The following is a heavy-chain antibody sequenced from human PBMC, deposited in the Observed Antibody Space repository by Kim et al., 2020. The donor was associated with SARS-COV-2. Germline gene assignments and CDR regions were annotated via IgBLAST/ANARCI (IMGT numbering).Heavy chain of an antibody. CDR2: IIPIFGTA. CDR3: ARGGYSSGWYYYYGMDV. D-gene: IGHD6-19*01. CDR1: GGTFSSYA. V-gene: IGHV1-69*13. J-gene: IGHJ6*02. Sequence: SVKVSCKASGGTFSSYAISWVRQAPGQGLEWMGGIIPIFGTANYAQKFQGRVTITADESTSTAYMELSSQRSEDTAVYYCARGGYSSGWYYYYGMDVWGQGPTVTVSS.